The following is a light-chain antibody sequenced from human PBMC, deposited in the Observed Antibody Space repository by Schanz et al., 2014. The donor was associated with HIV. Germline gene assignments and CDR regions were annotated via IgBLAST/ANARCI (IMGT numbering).Light chain of an antibody. CDR1: QNIYNW. J-gene: IGKJ3*01. CDR2: AAS. Sequence: DTQMTQSPSSVSASVGDRVTITCRASQNIYNWLAWYQQRPGKAPKLLIYAASKLQSGVPSRFIGSGSGTEFTLTISSLQPEDFATYYCQQLDNYPFTFGPGTKVDIK. CDR3: QQLDNYPFT. V-gene: IGKV1-12*02.